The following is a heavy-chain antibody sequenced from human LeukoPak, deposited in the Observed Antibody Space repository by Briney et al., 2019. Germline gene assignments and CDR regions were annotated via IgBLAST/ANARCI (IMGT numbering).Heavy chain of an antibody. Sequence: SETLSLTCFVSRDAISSDDHYWVWVRQPPGKGLEWIGTIYYSGNTYYSPSLKSRVTLSVETSGNHFSLNLSSVTAADTAVYFCARGKPRNGYNFDLWGRGMLVTVPS. D-gene: IGHD5-24*01. CDR2: IYYSGNT. CDR1: RDAISSDDHY. J-gene: IGHJ4*02. V-gene: IGHV4-39*02. CDR3: ARGKPRNGYNFDL.